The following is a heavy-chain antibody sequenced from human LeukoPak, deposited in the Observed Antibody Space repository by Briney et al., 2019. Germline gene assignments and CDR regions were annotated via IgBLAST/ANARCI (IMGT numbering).Heavy chain of an antibody. V-gene: IGHV5-10-1*01. CDR1: GYSFTSYW. J-gene: IGHJ6*02. D-gene: IGHD3-9*01. Sequence: GESLKISCKGSGYSFTSYWISWVRQMPGKGLEWMGRIDPSDSYTNYSPSFQGHVTISADKSISTAYLQWSSLKASDTAMYYCARRHYDILTGSLGMDVWGQGTTVTVSS. CDR2: IDPSDSYT. CDR3: ARRHYDILTGSLGMDV.